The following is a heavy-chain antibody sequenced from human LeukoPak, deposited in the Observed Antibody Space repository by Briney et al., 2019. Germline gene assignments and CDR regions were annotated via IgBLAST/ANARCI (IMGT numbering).Heavy chain of an antibody. CDR3: ARDYDSSGSSIDY. CDR2: ISYDGSNK. V-gene: IGHV3-30-3*01. D-gene: IGHD3-22*01. CDR1: GFTFNNYA. Sequence: PGGSLRLSCEASGFTFNNYAMHWVRQAPGKGLEWVVVISYDGSNKYYADSVKGRFTISRDNSKNTLYLQMNSLRAEDTAVYYCARDYDSSGSSIDYWGQGTLVTVSS. J-gene: IGHJ4*02.